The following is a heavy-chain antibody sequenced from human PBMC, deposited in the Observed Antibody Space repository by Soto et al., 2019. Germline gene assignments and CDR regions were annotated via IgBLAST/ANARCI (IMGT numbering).Heavy chain of an antibody. D-gene: IGHD3-10*01. Sequence: QVQLVESGGGLVKPGGSLRLSCAASGFTFSDYYMSWIRQAPGKGLAWVSYISSSGSTIYYADSVKGRFTISRDNANNSLYLQMNSLRAEDTALDYWASFVGFWEHDYWGQGTMVTFSS. CDR1: GFTFSDYY. V-gene: IGHV3-11*01. CDR3: ASFVGFWEHDY. J-gene: IGHJ4*02. CDR2: ISSSGSTI.